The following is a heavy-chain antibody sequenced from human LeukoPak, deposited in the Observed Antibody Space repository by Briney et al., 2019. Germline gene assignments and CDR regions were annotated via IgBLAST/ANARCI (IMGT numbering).Heavy chain of an antibody. J-gene: IGHJ3*02. CDR3: ARQGRGYSYGYGGLFAFDI. V-gene: IGHV4-39*01. CDR2: IYYSGST. D-gene: IGHD5-18*01. Sequence: SETLSLTCTVSGGSISSSSYYWGWIRQPPGKGLERIGGIYYSGSTYYNPSLKSRVTISVDTSKNQFSLKLSSVTAADTAVYYCARQGRGYSYGYGGLFAFDIWGQGTMVTVSS. CDR1: GGSISSSSYY.